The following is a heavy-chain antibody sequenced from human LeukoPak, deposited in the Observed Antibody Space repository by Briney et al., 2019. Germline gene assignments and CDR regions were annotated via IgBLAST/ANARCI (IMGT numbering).Heavy chain of an antibody. D-gene: IGHD5-18*01. V-gene: IGHV5-51*01. J-gene: IGHJ5*02. CDR2: IYPGDSDT. Sequence: GESLKISCKGSGYSFTNYWIGWVRQMPGKGPEWMGIIYPGDSDTRYSPSFQGQITISADKSISTAYLQWSSLKASDTAMYYCARHLRLWQNWFDPWGQGTLVTVSS. CDR3: ARHLRLWQNWFDP. CDR1: GYSFTNYW.